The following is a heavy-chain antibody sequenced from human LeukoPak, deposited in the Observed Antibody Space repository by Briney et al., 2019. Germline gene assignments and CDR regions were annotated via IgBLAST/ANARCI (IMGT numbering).Heavy chain of an antibody. CDR1: GGSISSSSYY. V-gene: IGHV4-39*01. Sequence: PSETLSLACTVSGGSISSSSYYWGWIRQPPGKGLEWIGSIYYSGSTYYNPSLKSRVTISVDTSKNQFSLRLSSVTAADTAVYYCARLTYTYYYDSSTYSFWGQGTLVTVSS. D-gene: IGHD3-22*01. CDR3: ARLTYTYYYDSSTYSF. CDR2: IYYSGST. J-gene: IGHJ4*02.